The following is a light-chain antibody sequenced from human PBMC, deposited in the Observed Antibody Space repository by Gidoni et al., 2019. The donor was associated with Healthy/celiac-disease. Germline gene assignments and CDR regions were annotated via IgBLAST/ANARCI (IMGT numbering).Light chain of an antibody. Sequence: QSVLTPPPSVSGAPVQRVTISCTGSSSNIGAGYDVHWYQQLPGTAPKLLIYGNSNRPSGVPDRFSGSKSGTSASLAITGLQAEDEADYYCQSYDSSLSGVVFGGGTKLTVL. CDR1: SSNIGAGYD. V-gene: IGLV1-40*01. J-gene: IGLJ2*01. CDR3: QSYDSSLSGVV. CDR2: GNS.